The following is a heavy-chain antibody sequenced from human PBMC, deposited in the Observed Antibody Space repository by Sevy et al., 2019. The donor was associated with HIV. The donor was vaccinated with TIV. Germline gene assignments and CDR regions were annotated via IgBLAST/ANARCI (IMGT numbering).Heavy chain of an antibody. CDR2: FNINGNT. V-gene: IGHV3-66*01. CDR3: VREAFCSSATCYRPY. Sequence: GGSLRLSCAASGFTVSSNYMSWVRQAPGKGLEWVSIFNINGNTYYSDSVKGRFIISRDTSQNTVFLHMNSLRAEDTAVYYCVREAFCSSATCYRPYWGQGTLVTVSS. D-gene: IGHD2-2*01. J-gene: IGHJ4*02. CDR1: GFTVSSNY.